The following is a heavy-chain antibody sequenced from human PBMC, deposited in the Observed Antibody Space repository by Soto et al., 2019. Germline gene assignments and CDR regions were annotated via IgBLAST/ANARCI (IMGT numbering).Heavy chain of an antibody. CDR3: ATGSPFGVVTLFDY. Sequence: ASVKVSCKVSGYTPAELSMHWVRQAPGKGLEWMGGFDPEDGETIYAQKFQGRVTMTEDTSTDTAYMELSSLRSEDTAVYYCATGSPFGVVTLFDYWGQGTLVTVSS. CDR1: GYTPAELS. D-gene: IGHD3-3*01. J-gene: IGHJ4*02. V-gene: IGHV1-24*01. CDR2: FDPEDGET.